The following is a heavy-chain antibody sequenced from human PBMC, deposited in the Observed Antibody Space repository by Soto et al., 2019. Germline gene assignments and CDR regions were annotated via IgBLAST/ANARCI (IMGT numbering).Heavy chain of an antibody. J-gene: IGHJ3*02. D-gene: IGHD2-8*01. CDR2: IYYSGST. Sequence: SETLSLTCTVSGGSISSGGYYWSWIRQHPGKGLEWIGYIYYSGSTYYNPSLKSRVTISVDTSKNQFSLKLSSVTAADTAVYYCARDGYCTNGVCPRSAFDIWGQGTMVTVSS. CDR3: ARDGYCTNGVCPRSAFDI. V-gene: IGHV4-31*03. CDR1: GGSISSGGYY.